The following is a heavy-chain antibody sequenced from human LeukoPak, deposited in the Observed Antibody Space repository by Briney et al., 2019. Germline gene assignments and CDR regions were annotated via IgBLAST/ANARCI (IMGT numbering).Heavy chain of an antibody. J-gene: IGHJ4*02. Sequence: PGGSLRLSCAASGFTFSTYAMGWVRQAPGKGLEWVAVISYDGSNKYYADSVKGRFTISRDNSKNTLYLQMNSLRAEDTAVYYCAKDSRSLRYFDWSDYWGQGTLVTVSS. V-gene: IGHV3-30*18. D-gene: IGHD3-9*01. CDR3: AKDSRSLRYFDWSDY. CDR1: GFTFSTYA. CDR2: ISYDGSNK.